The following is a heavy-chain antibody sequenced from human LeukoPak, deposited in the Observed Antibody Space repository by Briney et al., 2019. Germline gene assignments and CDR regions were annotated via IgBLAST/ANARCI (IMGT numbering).Heavy chain of an antibody. Sequence: GGSLRLSCAASGFTFRNYWMSWVRQAPGKALEWVANIRQDGGEKYYVDSVRGRFTISRDNTKNSLDLQMSSLRDEDTAVYYCARDLGIDRFDQWGQGTLVTVSS. J-gene: IGHJ4*02. V-gene: IGHV3-7*01. CDR1: GFTFRNYW. D-gene: IGHD7-27*01. CDR3: ARDLGIDRFDQ. CDR2: IRQDGGEK.